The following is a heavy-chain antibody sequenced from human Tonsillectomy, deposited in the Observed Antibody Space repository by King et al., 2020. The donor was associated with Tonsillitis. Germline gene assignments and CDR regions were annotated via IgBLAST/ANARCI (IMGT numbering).Heavy chain of an antibody. CDR3: ARGTRNADDGSWSGLSWGFDS. D-gene: IGHD3-3*01. Sequence: VQLQQWGAGLLKPSETLSLTCAVYGGSFSGYFWSWIRQSPEKGREWIGEINHSGTTNNNPSLKSRVTLSVDTSKTQFSLKLSSVTAADTAVYYCARGTRNADDGSWSGLSWGFDSWGQGPRVPVSS. J-gene: IGHJ4*02. CDR1: GGSFSGYF. V-gene: IGHV4-34*01. CDR2: INHSGTT.